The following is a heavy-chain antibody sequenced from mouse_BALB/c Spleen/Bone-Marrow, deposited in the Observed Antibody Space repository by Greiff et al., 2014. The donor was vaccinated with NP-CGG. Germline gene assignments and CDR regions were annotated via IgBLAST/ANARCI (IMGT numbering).Heavy chain of an antibody. CDR2: IDPNTYYT. Sequence: VQLQQSRAELAKPGASVKMSCKASGYTFTNYWMHWVKQRPGQGLEWIGYIDPNTYYTRYNQKFKDKATLTADKSSSTAYLQLSSLTSEDSAVYYCARSWDAYWGQGTLVTVST. D-gene: IGHD4-1*01. V-gene: IGHV1-7*01. CDR1: GYTFTNYW. CDR3: ARSWDAY. J-gene: IGHJ3*01.